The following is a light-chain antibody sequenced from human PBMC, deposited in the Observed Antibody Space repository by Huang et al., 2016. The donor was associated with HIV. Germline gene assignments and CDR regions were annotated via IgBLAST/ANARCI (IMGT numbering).Light chain of an antibody. CDR3: QQTYSTPWT. Sequence: DIQMTQSPSSLSASVGDRVTITCRASQSISSYLNWYQQKPGKAPKVLIYAASSLQGGVTSRFSGSGSGTDFTLTISSLQPEDFATYYCQQTYSTPWTFGQGTKVEIK. J-gene: IGKJ1*01. CDR2: AAS. CDR1: QSISSY. V-gene: IGKV1-39*01.